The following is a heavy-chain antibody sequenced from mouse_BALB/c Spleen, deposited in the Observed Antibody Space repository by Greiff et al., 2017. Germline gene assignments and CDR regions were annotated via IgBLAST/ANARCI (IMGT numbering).Heavy chain of an antibody. D-gene: IGHD2-1*01. CDR1: GFTFNTYA. J-gene: IGHJ4*01. Sequence: EVMVVESGGGLVQPKGSLKLSCAVSGFTFNTYAMTWVRQAPGKGLEGFARIRSKRNNYATYYAESVKDRITISRDDSQSMLYLQMNDLKTEETARYYCGRDGKEHLYYAMDYGGQGTSVTVSA. V-gene: IGHV10-1*02. CDR2: IRSKRNNYAT. CDR3: GRDGKEHLYYAMDY.